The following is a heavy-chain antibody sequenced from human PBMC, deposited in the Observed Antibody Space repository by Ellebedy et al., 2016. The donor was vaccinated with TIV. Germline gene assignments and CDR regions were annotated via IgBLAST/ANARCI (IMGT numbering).Heavy chain of an antibody. Sequence: GESLKISCAASGFTFSSYAMSWVRQAPGKGLEWVSAISGSGGSTYYADSVKGRFTISRDNSKNTLYLQMNSLRAEDTAVYYCARAIWFGDRYYYYYGMDVWGQGTTVTVSS. CDR3: ARAIWFGDRYYYYYGMDV. J-gene: IGHJ6*02. CDR1: GFTFSSYA. V-gene: IGHV3-23*01. D-gene: IGHD3-10*01. CDR2: ISGSGGST.